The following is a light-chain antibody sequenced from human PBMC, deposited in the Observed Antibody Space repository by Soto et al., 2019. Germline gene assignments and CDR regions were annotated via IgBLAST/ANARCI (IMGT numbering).Light chain of an antibody. J-gene: IGLJ1*01. CDR2: EGN. V-gene: IGLV2-23*01. CDR3: CSYVGARRYV. Sequence: QSALTQPASVSGSPGQSITISCAGSISDVGSSNLVSRYQQHPGKVPKLIIYEGNRRPSGVSSRFSGSNSGKTASLTISGLQAEDEADYYCCSYVGARRYVFVIGTKVTVL. CDR1: ISDVGSSNL.